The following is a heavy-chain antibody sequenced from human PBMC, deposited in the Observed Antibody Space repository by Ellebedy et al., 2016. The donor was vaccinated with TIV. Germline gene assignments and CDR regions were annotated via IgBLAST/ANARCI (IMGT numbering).Heavy chain of an antibody. D-gene: IGHD1-1*01. CDR3: AGRAYNWNDGSLFDY. J-gene: IGHJ4*02. CDR1: GFTFSNYY. CDR2: IGSNIGGST. Sequence: GGSLRLSCAASGFTFSNYYMNWIRQAPGKGLEWVSYIGSNIGGSTNYIDSVKGRFTISRDNAENSVYLQMNSLRAEDTAVYYCAGRAYNWNDGSLFDYWGQGTLVTVSS. V-gene: IGHV3-11*03.